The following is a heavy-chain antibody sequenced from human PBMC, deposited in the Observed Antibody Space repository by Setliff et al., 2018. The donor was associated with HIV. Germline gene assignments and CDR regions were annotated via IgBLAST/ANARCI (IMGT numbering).Heavy chain of an antibody. CDR3: ARVETTVTSRLDY. V-gene: IGHV4-61*09. CDR1: GGSISSGSYY. Sequence: LSLTCTVSGGSISSGSYYWSWIRQPAGKGLEWIGHMYTSGSTNYNPSLKSRVTISVDTSKNQFSLRLTSVTAADTAVYFCARVETTVTSRLDYWGQGTLVTVSS. J-gene: IGHJ4*02. CDR2: MYTSGST. D-gene: IGHD4-17*01.